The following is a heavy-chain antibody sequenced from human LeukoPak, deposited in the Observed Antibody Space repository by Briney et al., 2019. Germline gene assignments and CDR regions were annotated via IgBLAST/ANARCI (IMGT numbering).Heavy chain of an antibody. J-gene: IGHJ4*02. CDR2: IRYDGSNK. CDR3: AKAGVRHCSGGSCYGAKGRDYFDY. Sequence: GGSLRLSCAASGFTFSSYGMHWVRQAPGKGLEWVAFIRYDGSNKYYADSVKGRFTISRDNSKNTLYLQMNSLRAEDTAVYYCAKAGVRHCSGGSCYGAKGRDYFDYWGQGTLVTVSS. CDR1: GFTFSSYG. V-gene: IGHV3-30*02. D-gene: IGHD2-15*01.